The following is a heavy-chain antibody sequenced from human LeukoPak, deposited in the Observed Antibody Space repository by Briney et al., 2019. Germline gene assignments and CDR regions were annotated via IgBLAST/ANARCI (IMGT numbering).Heavy chain of an antibody. CDR3: ATVSQRMPARNPLDY. D-gene: IGHD6-6*01. CDR1: GFTFSTFW. V-gene: IGHV3-7*01. Sequence: GGSLRLSCAASGFTFSTFWMSRVRQAPGKGLEWVANIKQDGNEKHYVDSVKGRFTISRDNAKNSLYLQMNSLRAEDTAVYYCATVSQRMPARNPLDYWGQGTLVTVSS. J-gene: IGHJ4*02. CDR2: IKQDGNEK.